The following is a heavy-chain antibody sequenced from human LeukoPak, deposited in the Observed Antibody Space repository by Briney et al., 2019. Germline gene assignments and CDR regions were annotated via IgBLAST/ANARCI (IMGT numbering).Heavy chain of an antibody. J-gene: IGHJ3*02. Sequence: KPSETLSLTCTVSGGSISSSSYYWGWIRQPPGKGLEWIGSIYYSGSTYYNPSLKSRVTISVDTSKNQFSLKLSSVTAADTAVYYCARHLGPRDAFDIWGQGTMVTVSS. CDR2: IYYSGST. D-gene: IGHD7-27*01. CDR1: GGSISSSSYY. CDR3: ARHLGPRDAFDI. V-gene: IGHV4-39*01.